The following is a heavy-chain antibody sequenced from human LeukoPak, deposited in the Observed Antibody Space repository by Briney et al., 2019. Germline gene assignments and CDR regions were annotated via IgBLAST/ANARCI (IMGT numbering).Heavy chain of an antibody. CDR3: TRHYGWSNYN. D-gene: IGHD6-19*01. CDR2: IKQDGSEK. CDR1: GFTFSADW. J-gene: IGHJ1*01. V-gene: IGHV3-7*01. Sequence: PGGSLRLSCAASGFTFSADWMAWVRQAPGKGLEWVANIKQDGSEKYYVASVKGRFTISRGNSKNSLYLQMNSLRADDTAVYYCTRHYGWSNYNWGQGTLVTVSS.